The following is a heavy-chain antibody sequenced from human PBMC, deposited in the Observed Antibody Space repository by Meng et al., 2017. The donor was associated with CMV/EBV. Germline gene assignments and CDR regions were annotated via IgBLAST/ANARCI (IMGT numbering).Heavy chain of an antibody. Sequence: GGSLRLSCAASGFTFSSYSMNWVRQAPGKGLEWVSSISSSSYIYYADSVKGRFTISRDNAKNSLYLQMNSLRAEDTAVYYCARAADLEWLLLNFDYWGRGTLVTVSS. CDR3: ARAADLEWLLLNFDY. V-gene: IGHV3-21*01. CDR1: GFTFSSYS. CDR2: ISSSSYI. J-gene: IGHJ4*02. D-gene: IGHD3-3*01.